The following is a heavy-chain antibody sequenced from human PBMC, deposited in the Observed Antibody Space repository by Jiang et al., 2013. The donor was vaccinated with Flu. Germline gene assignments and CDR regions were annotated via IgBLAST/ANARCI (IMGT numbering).Heavy chain of an antibody. D-gene: IGHD6-19*01. Sequence: LLKPSETLSLTCTVSGASISSYYWSWIRQPPGTALQWIGSISYSGTTSYNPSLKSRVTISVDTSKNQFSLKLNSVTAADTGVYYCVSTGYSSGWPXRYYFDYVGPGNPG. CDR2: ISYSGTT. CDR3: VSTGYSSGWPXRYYFDY. J-gene: IGHJ4*02. V-gene: IGHV4-59*01. CDR1: GASISSYY.